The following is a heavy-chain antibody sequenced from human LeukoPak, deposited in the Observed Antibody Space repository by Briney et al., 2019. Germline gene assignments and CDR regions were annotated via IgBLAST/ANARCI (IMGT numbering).Heavy chain of an antibody. D-gene: IGHD3-10*01. Sequence: SETLSLTCAVYGGSFSGYYWSWIRQPPGKGLEWIGEINHSGSTNYNPSLKSRVTISVDTSKNQFSLKLISVTAADTAVYYCARNIINWFDPWGQGTLVTVSS. CDR1: GGSFSGYY. V-gene: IGHV4-34*01. J-gene: IGHJ5*02. CDR3: ARNIINWFDP. CDR2: INHSGST.